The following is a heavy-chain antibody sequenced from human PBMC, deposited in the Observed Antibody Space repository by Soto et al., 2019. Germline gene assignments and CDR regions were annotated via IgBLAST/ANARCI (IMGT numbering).Heavy chain of an antibody. V-gene: IGHV3-15*01. D-gene: IGHD4-17*01. CDR3: TTDRADYGDYDY. J-gene: IGHJ4*02. CDR1: GFTFSNAW. Sequence: PGGSLRLSCAASGFTFSNAWMSWVRQAPGKGLEWVGRIKSKTDGGTTDYAAPVKGRFTISRDDSKNTLYLQMNSLKTEDTAVYYCTTDRADYGDYDYWGQGTLVTVSS. CDR2: IKSKTDGGTT.